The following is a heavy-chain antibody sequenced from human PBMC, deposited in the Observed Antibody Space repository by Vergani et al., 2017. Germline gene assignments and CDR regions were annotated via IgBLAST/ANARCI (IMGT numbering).Heavy chain of an antibody. CDR1: GYTFTNDW. V-gene: IGHV5-51*01. CDR2: IYPEDSDT. J-gene: IGHJ4*02. CDR3: AKDADVDTAID. Sequence: EVQLVQSGAEVKKPGESLKISCRGSGYTFTNDWIGWVRQMPGKGLEWMGIIYPEDSDTRYSPSFQGLVTISVDKSISTAYLQWSSLKASDTAMYYCAKDADVDTAIDWGQGTLVIVSS. D-gene: IGHD5-18*01.